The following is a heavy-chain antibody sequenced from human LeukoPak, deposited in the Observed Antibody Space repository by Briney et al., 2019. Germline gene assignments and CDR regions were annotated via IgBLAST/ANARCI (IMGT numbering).Heavy chain of an antibody. CDR3: ASHQRRGYSGYGLYGMDV. J-gene: IGHJ6*02. Sequence: SVKVSCKASGGTFSSYAISWVRQAPGQGLEWMGGIIPIFGTANYAQKFQGRVTITADESTSTAYMELSSLRSDDTAVYYCASHQRRGYSGYGLYGMDVWGQGTTVTVSS. CDR2: IIPIFGTA. CDR1: GGTFSSYA. V-gene: IGHV1-69*13. D-gene: IGHD5-12*01.